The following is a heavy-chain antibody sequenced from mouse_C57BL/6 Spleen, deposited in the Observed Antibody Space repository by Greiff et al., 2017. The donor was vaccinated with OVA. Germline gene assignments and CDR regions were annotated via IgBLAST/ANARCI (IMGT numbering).Heavy chain of an antibody. CDR2: ISDGGSYT. Sequence: EVKVVESGGGLVKPGGSLKLSCAASGFTFSSYAMSWVRQTPEKRLEWVATISDGGSYTYYPDNVKGRFTISRDNAKNNLYLQMSHLKSEDTAMYYCARYDYGYFDVWGTGTTVTVSS. D-gene: IGHD2-4*01. V-gene: IGHV5-4*03. CDR1: GFTFSSYA. CDR3: ARYDYGYFDV. J-gene: IGHJ1*03.